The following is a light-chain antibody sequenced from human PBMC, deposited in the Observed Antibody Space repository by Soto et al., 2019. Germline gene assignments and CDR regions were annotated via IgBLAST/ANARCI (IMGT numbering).Light chain of an antibody. Sequence: EIVLTQSPGTLSLSPGERATLSCRASETIKSSYLAWYQQKPGQAPRLLTYGASRRATGIPDRFSGSYSRTAFSLTITRLEPEDFAVYYCQQYASSPFAFGPGTKVDIK. V-gene: IGKV3-20*01. CDR3: QQYASSPFA. CDR1: ETIKSSY. J-gene: IGKJ3*01. CDR2: GAS.